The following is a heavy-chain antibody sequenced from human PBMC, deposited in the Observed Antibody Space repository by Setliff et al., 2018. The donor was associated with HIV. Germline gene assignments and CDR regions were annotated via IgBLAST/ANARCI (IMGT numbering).Heavy chain of an antibody. CDR3: ARIGGGYDARGWFDP. J-gene: IGHJ5*02. CDR1: GGTFSSYA. V-gene: IGHV1-69*05. D-gene: IGHD5-12*01. CDR2: IIPIFGTA. Sequence: SVKVSCKASGGTFSSYAISWVRQAPGQGLEWMGGIIPIFGTANYAQKFQVRVTITTDESTSTAYMELSSLRSEDTAVYYCARIGGGYDARGWFDPWGQGTLVTVSS.